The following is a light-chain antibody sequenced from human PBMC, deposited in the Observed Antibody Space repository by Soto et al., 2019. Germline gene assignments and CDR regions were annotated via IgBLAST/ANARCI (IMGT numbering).Light chain of an antibody. Sequence: DIQMTQSPSSLSASXGDRVTITXXASQGISNYLAWYQQKPGKVPKLLIYAASTLQSGVPSRFXGSGSGTDFTLTISSLQPEDVATYYCQKYNSARWTFGQGTKVEIK. CDR2: AAS. CDR1: QGISNY. V-gene: IGKV1-27*01. CDR3: QKYNSARWT. J-gene: IGKJ1*01.